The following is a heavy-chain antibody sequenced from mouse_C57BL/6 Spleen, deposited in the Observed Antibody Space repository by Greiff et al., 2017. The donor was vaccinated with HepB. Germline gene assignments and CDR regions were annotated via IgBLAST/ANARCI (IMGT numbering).Heavy chain of an antibody. D-gene: IGHD1-1*01. CDR1: GYTFTDYY. Sequence: EVQLQQSGPELVKPGASVKISCKASGYTFTDYYMNWVKQSHGKSLEWIGDINPNNGGTSYNQKFKGKATLTVDKSSSTAYMELRSLTSEDSAVYYCARGGYYGSRGDYWGQGTTLTVSS. V-gene: IGHV1-26*01. J-gene: IGHJ2*01. CDR2: INPNNGGT. CDR3: ARGGYYGSRGDY.